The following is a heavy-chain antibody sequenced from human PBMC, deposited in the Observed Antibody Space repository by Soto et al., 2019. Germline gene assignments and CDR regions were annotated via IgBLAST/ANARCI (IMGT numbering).Heavy chain of an antibody. J-gene: IGHJ6*02. CDR3: PRRTMNDV. CDR2: IRSKANSYAT. CDR1: GFTFSGSA. Sequence: EVQLVESGGGLVQPGGSLKLSCAASGFTFSGSAMHWVRQASGKGLEWVGRIRSKANSYATAYAASVKGRFTISRDDSKNTAYLQMNSLKTEDTAVYYCPRRTMNDVWGQGTTVTVSS. V-gene: IGHV3-73*02.